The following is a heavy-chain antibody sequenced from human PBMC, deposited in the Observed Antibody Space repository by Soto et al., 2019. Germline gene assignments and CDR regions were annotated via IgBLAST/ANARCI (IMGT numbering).Heavy chain of an antibody. CDR2: ISWNSGSI. Sequence: GGSLRLSCAASGFTFDDYAMHWVRQAPGKGLEWVSGISWNSGSIGYADSVKGRFTISRDNAKNSLYLQMNSLRAEDTALYYCAKTSYALYYMDVWGKGTTVTVSS. J-gene: IGHJ6*03. CDR3: AKTSYALYYMDV. CDR1: GFTFDDYA. D-gene: IGHD3-16*01. V-gene: IGHV3-9*01.